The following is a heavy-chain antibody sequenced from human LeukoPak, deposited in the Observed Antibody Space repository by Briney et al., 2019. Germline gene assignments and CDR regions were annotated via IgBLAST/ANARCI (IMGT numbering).Heavy chain of an antibody. D-gene: IGHD6-6*01. V-gene: IGHV3-74*01. Sequence: GGSLRLSCATSGFTFSSYWMHWVRHAPGKGLVWVSRINTDGSSTNYADSVKGRFTISRDNAKNTLYLQMNSLRAEDTAVYYCATDRSSIVVRLHWGQGTLVTVSS. J-gene: IGHJ4*02. CDR2: INTDGSST. CDR3: ATDRSSIVVRLH. CDR1: GFTFSSYW.